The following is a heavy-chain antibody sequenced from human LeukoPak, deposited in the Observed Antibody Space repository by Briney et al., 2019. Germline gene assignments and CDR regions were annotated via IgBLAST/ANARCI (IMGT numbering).Heavy chain of an antibody. CDR1: GGSISGYY. D-gene: IGHD3-16*01. J-gene: IGHJ4*02. CDR2: IYHSGGT. Sequence: PSETLSLTCNVSGGSISGYYWSWIRQPPGKGLEWIGYIYHSGGTDYNPSLKSRVTISVDTSKNQFSLRLSSVTAADTVVYYCARHSWGGYYHDYWGQGALVTVSS. V-gene: IGHV4-59*08. CDR3: ARHSWGGYYHDY.